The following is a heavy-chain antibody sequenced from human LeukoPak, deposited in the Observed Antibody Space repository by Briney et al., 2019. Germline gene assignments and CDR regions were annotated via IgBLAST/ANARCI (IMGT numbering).Heavy chain of an antibody. V-gene: IGHV3-30*02. CDR2: IKSDGSEK. Sequence: GGSLRLSCAASGFIFSNYGMHWVRQTPGKGLEWVTFIKSDGSEKDYADSVKGRFTISRDNSKSTLFLQMNSLRAEDMALYHCVKEVSFGEMGGDNWGQGTPVTVSS. D-gene: IGHD3-16*01. CDR1: GFIFSNYG. CDR3: VKEVSFGEMGGDN. J-gene: IGHJ4*02.